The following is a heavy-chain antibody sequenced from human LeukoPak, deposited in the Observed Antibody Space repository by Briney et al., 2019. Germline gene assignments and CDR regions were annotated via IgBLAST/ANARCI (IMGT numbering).Heavy chain of an antibody. CDR3: ARGDHYYYTMDV. Sequence: SETLSLTCTVSGGSISSYYLSWIRQPPGEGLEWIGYIYSSGSTNYNPSLKSRVTISVDTSKNQFSLKLTSMTAADTAVYYCARGDHYYYTMDVWGKGTTVAVSS. V-gene: IGHV4-59*01. CDR2: IYSSGST. J-gene: IGHJ6*04. D-gene: IGHD2-21*02. CDR1: GGSISSYY.